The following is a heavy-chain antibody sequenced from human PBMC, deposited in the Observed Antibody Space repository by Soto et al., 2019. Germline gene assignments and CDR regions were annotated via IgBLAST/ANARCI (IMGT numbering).Heavy chain of an antibody. CDR3: ERESEDLTSNFDY. CDR2: ISSTTNYI. CDR1: GFTFTRCS. J-gene: IGHJ4*02. Sequence: PGGSLILSCAASGFTFTRCSMNWVRQAPGKGLEWVSSISSTTNYIYYGDSMKGRFTISRDNAKNSLYLEMNSLRAEDTAVYYCERESEDLTSNFDYWGQGTLVTVSS. V-gene: IGHV3-21*06.